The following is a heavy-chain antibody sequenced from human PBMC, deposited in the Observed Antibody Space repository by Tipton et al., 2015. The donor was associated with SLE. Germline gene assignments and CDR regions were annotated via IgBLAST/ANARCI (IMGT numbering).Heavy chain of an antibody. CDR3: AKDAIERNGVFDAFDI. J-gene: IGHJ3*02. Sequence: SLRLSCAASGFTFSNYGMSWVRQAPGKGLEWVSDFSDGGSSTYYADSVKGHFTISRDNSKSTLYLQMNNLRPEDTAVYYCAKDAIERNGVFDAFDIWGQGAMVTVSS. CDR2: FSDGGSST. CDR1: GFTFSNYG. D-gene: IGHD3-3*01. V-gene: IGHV3-23*01.